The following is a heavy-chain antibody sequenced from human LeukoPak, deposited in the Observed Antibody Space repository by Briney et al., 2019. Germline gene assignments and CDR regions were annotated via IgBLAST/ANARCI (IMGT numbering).Heavy chain of an antibody. D-gene: IGHD3-3*01. J-gene: IGHJ4*02. CDR2: IYHSGST. Sequence: SETLSLTCAVSGGSIGSGGYSWSWIRQPPGKGLEWIGYIYHSGSTYYNPSLKSRVTISVDRSKNQFSLKLSSVTAADTAVYYCARGSIFGVVPFDYWGQGTLVTVSS. V-gene: IGHV4-30-2*01. CDR1: GGSIGSGGYS. CDR3: ARGSIFGVVPFDY.